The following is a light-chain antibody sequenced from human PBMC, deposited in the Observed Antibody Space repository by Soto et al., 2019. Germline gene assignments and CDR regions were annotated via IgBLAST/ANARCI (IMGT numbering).Light chain of an antibody. V-gene: IGLV2-23*01. J-gene: IGLJ1*01. CDR2: EGS. CDR1: RSDVGNYNL. CDR3: CSYAGSTTYV. Sequence: QSVLTQPASVSGSLGQSITISCTGTRSDVGNYNLVSWYQQRPGKAPKLMIYEGSKRPSGVSNRFSGSKSGSTASLTISGLQAEDEADYYCCSYAGSTTYVFGTGTKVTVL.